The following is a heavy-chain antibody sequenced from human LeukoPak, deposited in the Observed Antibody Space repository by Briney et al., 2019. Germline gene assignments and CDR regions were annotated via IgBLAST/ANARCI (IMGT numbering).Heavy chain of an antibody. CDR1: GGSISSGGYY. CDR3: ARPNTAMVTDAFDI. V-gene: IGHV4-30-2*02. Sequence: PSQTLSLTCTVSGGSISSGGYYWSWIRQPPGKGLEWIGYIYHSGSTYYNPSLKSRVTISVDRSKNQFSLKLSSVTAADTAVYYCARPNTAMVTDAFDIWGQGTMVTVSS. J-gene: IGHJ3*02. CDR2: IYHSGST. D-gene: IGHD5-18*01.